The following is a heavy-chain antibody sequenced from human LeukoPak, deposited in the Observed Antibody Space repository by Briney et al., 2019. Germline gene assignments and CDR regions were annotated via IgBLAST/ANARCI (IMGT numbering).Heavy chain of an antibody. CDR1: GGSISSYY. Sequence: SETLSLTCTVSGGSISSYYWSWIRQPPGKGLEWIGYIYYSGSTNYNPSLKSRVTISVDTSKNQFSLKLSSVTAAHTAVFYFARIVVAERAFDYWGHGILVS. J-gene: IGHJ4*01. CDR2: IYYSGST. CDR3: ARIVVAERAFDY. D-gene: IGHD2-2*01. V-gene: IGHV4-59*01.